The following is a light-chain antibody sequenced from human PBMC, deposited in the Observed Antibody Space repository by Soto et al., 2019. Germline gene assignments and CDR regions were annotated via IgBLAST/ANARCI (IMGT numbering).Light chain of an antibody. V-gene: IGKV1-5*03. Sequence: DIQLTQSPSTLSASVGDRVTITCRASQSISSWLAWYQHKPGKAPKFLIYKTSNLESGDPSRFSGSGSGTEFTLTISSLQPDDFATYYCQYYNNYCWTFGQGTKVEIK. CDR1: QSISSW. CDR2: KTS. J-gene: IGKJ1*01. CDR3: QYYNNYCWT.